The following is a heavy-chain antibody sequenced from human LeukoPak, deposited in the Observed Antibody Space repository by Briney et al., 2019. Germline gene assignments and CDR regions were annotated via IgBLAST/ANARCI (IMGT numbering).Heavy chain of an antibody. V-gene: IGHV3-23*01. Sequence: PGGSLRLSCVASGFTFSSYAISWVRQAPGKGLEWVSGISGNGDNTYYADSVKGRFTIYRDNSKNRLSLQMNSLRDEDTAVYYCARGSGGHFDYWGQGTLVTGSS. J-gene: IGHJ4*02. CDR3: ARGSGGHFDY. CDR2: ISGNGDNT. CDR1: GFTFSSYA. D-gene: IGHD2-15*01.